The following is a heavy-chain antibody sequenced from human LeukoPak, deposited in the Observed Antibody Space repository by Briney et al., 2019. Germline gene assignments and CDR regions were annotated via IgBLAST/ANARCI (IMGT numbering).Heavy chain of an antibody. V-gene: IGHV4-34*01. CDR3: ASLWAAGDY. CDR1: GGSFSGYY. Sequence: PETLSLTCAVYGGSFSGYYWSWIRQPPGKGLEWIGEINHSGSTNYNPSLKSRVTISVDTSKNQFSLKLSSVTAADTAVYYCASLWAAGDYWGQGTLVTVSS. CDR2: INHSGST. D-gene: IGHD6-25*01. J-gene: IGHJ4*02.